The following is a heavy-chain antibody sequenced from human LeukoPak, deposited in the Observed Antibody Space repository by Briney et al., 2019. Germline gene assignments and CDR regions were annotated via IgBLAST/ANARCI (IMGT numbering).Heavy chain of an antibody. CDR3: ARENYGDYYDY. CDR1: GFTFSSYS. CDR2: ISSSGSYI. Sequence: PGGSLRLSCAASGFTFSSYSMNWVRQAPGKGLEWVSSISSSGSYIYYADSVKGRFTISRDNAKNSLYLQMNSLRAEDTAVYYCARENYGDYYDYWGQGTLVTVSS. V-gene: IGHV3-21*01. J-gene: IGHJ4*02. D-gene: IGHD4-17*01.